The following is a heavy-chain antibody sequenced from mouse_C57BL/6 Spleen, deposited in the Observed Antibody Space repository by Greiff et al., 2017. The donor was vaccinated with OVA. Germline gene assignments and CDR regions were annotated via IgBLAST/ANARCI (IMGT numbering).Heavy chain of an antibody. D-gene: IGHD2-4*01. J-gene: IGHJ2*01. CDR3: ASHSEYDGEGFDN. Sequence: VQLQQPGAELVKPGASVKVSCKASGYTFTSYWMHWVKQRPGQGLEWIGRIHPSDSDTNYNQKFKGKATLTVDKSSSTAYMQLSSLTSEDSAVYYCASHSEYDGEGFDNRGQGTTLTESS. CDR1: GYTFTSYW. V-gene: IGHV1-74*01. CDR2: IHPSDSDT.